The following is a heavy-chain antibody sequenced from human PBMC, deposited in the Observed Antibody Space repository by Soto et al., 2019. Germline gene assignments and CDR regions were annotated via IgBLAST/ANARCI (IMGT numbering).Heavy chain of an antibody. CDR3: ARGGGWASFDY. V-gene: IGHV4-34*01. J-gene: IGHJ4*02. CDR1: GGSFSGYY. Sequence: SETLSLTCAVYGGSFSGYYWSWIRQPPGKGLEWIGEINHSGSTNYNPSLKSRVTISVDTSKNQFSLKPSSVTAADTAVYYCARGGGWASFDYWGQGTLVTVSS. D-gene: IGHD6-19*01. CDR2: INHSGST.